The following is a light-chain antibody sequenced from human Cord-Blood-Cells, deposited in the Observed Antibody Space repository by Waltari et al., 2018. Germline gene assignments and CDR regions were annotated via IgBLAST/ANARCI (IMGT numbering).Light chain of an antibody. Sequence: IQMTQSPSSLSASVGDRVTITCRASQIISSYLNWYQQKPGKAPKVRIYAASSLQSGVPSRFSRSESGTDFSHTISSLEPAEFATYDCQQRYSTPYGSGGGTKLEIK. CDR1: QIISSY. CDR2: AAS. V-gene: IGKV1-39*01. CDR3: QQRYSTPYG. J-gene: IGKJ2*03.